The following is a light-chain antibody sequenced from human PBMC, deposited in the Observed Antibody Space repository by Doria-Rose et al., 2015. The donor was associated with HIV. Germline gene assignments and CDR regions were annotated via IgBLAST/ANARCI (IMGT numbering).Light chain of an antibody. J-gene: IGKJ1*01. V-gene: IGKV3-20*01. CDR2: DGS. Sequence: EIVMTQSPGTLSLSPGERATLSCRASQSFSSTYLAWYQQKPGQAPSLLIYDGSTRATGIPDMFSASGSGTDFTLTINRLEPEYFALYYCHQYGTSWTCGQGTKVEI. CDR1: QSFSSTY. CDR3: HQYGTSWT.